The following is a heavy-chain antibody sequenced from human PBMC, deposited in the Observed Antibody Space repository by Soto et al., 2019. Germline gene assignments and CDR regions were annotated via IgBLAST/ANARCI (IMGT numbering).Heavy chain of an antibody. CDR2: VYVTGTGT. D-gene: IGHD3-10*01. Sequence: CAVSGYSISSGYYWGWIRQPPGKGLEWMGIVYVTGTGTRSAQKFQGRLTMTRDRSTSTVYMELSSLRSEDTAVYYCARPEGYGSGSYYFDSWGQGTLVTVSS. V-gene: IGHV1-46*01. J-gene: IGHJ4*02. CDR3: ARPEGYGSGSYYFDS. CDR1: GYSISSGYY.